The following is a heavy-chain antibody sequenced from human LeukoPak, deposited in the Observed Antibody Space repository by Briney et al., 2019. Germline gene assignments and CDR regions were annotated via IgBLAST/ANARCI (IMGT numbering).Heavy chain of an antibody. J-gene: IGHJ4*02. D-gene: IGHD4-23*01. Sequence: SVKVSCKASGGTFSSYAISWVRQAPGQGLEWMGRIVPILGIANYAQKFQGRVTITADKSTSTAYMELSSLRSEDTAVYYCANTAYGGNSVIDYWGQGTLVTVSS. V-gene: IGHV1-69*04. CDR3: ANTAYGGNSVIDY. CDR2: IVPILGIA. CDR1: GGTFSSYA.